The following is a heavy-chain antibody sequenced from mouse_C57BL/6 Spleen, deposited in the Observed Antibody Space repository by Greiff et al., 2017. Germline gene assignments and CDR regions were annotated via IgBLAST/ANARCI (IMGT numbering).Heavy chain of an antibody. CDR1: GFTFSSYA. Sequence: EVKLMESGEGLVKPGGSLKLSCAASGFTFSSYAMSWVRQTPEKRLEWVAYISSGGDYIYYADTVKGRFTISRDNARNTLYLQMSSLKSEDTAMYYCTRDPGYYGYDVGYAMDYWGQGTSVTVSS. CDR2: ISSGGDYI. CDR3: TRDPGYYGYDVGYAMDY. V-gene: IGHV5-9-1*02. D-gene: IGHD2-2*01. J-gene: IGHJ4*01.